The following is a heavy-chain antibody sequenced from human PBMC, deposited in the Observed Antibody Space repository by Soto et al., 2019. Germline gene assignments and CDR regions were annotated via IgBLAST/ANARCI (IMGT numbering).Heavy chain of an antibody. CDR3: AKDSMSGYDYHSFDF. J-gene: IGHJ4*02. CDR1: GYTFTSYY. D-gene: IGHD5-12*01. Sequence: ASVKVSCKASGYTFTSYYMHWVRQAPGQGLEWMGIINPSGGSTSYAQKFQGRVTMTRDTSTSTVYMELSSLRSEDTAVYYCAKDSMSGYDYHSFDFWGQGALVTVSS. V-gene: IGHV1-46*01. CDR2: INPSGGST.